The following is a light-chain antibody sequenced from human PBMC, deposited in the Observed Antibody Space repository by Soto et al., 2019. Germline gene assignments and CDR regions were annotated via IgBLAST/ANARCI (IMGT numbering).Light chain of an antibody. CDR2: GAS. CDR1: QSVSSN. J-gene: IGKJ5*01. V-gene: IGKV3-15*01. CDR3: QQYNNCPPIT. Sequence: EIVMTQSPATLSVSPGERATLSCRASQSVSSNLAWYQQKPGQAPRLLIYGASTRATGIPDRFSGSWSGTECTLTISSLQSEDFAVYYWQQYNNCPPITFGQGTRLEIK.